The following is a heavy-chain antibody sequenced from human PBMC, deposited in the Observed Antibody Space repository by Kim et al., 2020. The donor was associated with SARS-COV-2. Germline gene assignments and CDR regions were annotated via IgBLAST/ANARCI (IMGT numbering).Heavy chain of an antibody. CDR3: ARLGEGYCSSTSCYSDYYYGMDV. Sequence: SETLSPTCTVSGGSISSYYWSWIRQPPGKGLEWIGYIYYSGSTNYNPSLKSRVTISVDTSKNQFSLKLSSVTAADTAVYYCARLGEGYCSSTSCYSDYYYGMDVWGQGTTVTVSS. V-gene: IGHV4-59*13. D-gene: IGHD2-2*02. J-gene: IGHJ6*02. CDR1: GGSISSYY. CDR2: IYYSGST.